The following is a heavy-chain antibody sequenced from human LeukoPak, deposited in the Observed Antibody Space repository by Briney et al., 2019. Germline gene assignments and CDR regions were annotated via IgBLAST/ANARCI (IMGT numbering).Heavy chain of an antibody. CDR3: ARGPQYSGRIDY. Sequence: PGGSLRLSCAASGFSFSSYDMHWVRQAPGKGLEWVSAIGTAGDTYYPASVKGRFTISRETAKNSLYLQMISLRAEDTAVYYCARGPQYSGRIDYWGQGTLVTVSS. V-gene: IGHV3-13*01. D-gene: IGHD1-26*01. CDR1: GFSFSSYD. CDR2: IGTAGDT. J-gene: IGHJ4*02.